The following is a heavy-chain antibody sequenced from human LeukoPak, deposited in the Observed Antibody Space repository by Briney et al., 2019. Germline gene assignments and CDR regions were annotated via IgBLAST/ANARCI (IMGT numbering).Heavy chain of an antibody. CDR2: IYTSGST. D-gene: IGHD4-17*01. CDR3: AGNGAYDYGDRDAFYI. J-gene: IGHJ3*02. V-gene: IGHV4-4*09. Sequence: SETLSLTCTVSGGSISSYYWSWIRQPPGKGLEWIGYIYTSGSTNYNPSLKSRVTISVDTSKNQFSLKLSSVTAADTAVYYCAGNGAYDYGDRDAFYIWAKGQRSPALQ. CDR1: GGSISSYY.